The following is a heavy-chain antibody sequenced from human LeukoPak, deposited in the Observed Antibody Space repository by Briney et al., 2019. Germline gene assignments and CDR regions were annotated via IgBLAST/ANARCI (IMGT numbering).Heavy chain of an antibody. CDR1: GFTFSSYE. J-gene: IGHJ4*02. D-gene: IGHD3-22*01. CDR2: ISSSGSTI. CDR3: ARGQLEYYYDSSGSLETFDY. Sequence: GGSLRPSCVASGFTFSSYEMNWVRQAPGKGLEWVSYISSSGSTIYYADSVKGRFTISRDNAKNSLYLQMNSLRAEDTAVYYCARGQLEYYYDSSGSLETFDYWGQGTLVTVSS. V-gene: IGHV3-48*03.